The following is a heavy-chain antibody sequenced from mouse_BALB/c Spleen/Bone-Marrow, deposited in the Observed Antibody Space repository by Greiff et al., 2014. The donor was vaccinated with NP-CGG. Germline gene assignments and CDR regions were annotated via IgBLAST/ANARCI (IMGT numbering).Heavy chain of an antibody. Sequence: QVQLQQSGPGLVAPSQSLSITCTVSGFSLNDYGVSWIRQPPGKGLEWLGVIWGGGSTYYNSALKSRLSISKDNSKSQVFLKMNSLQTDVTAMYYCAKQYSNYYWYFDVWGAGTTVTVSS. CDR1: GFSLNDYG. J-gene: IGHJ1*01. CDR3: AKQYSNYYWYFDV. V-gene: IGHV2-6-5*01. D-gene: IGHD2-5*01. CDR2: IWGGGST.